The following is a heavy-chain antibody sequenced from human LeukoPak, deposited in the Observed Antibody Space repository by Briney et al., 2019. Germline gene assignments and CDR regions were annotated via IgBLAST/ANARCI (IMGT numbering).Heavy chain of an antibody. CDR3: AKLGGYYYDSSGYLDY. Sequence: GGSLRLSCAASGFTFSSYAMAWVRPAPGKGLEWVSAISGSGGSTYYADSVKGRFTISRDNSKNTLYLQMNSLRAEDTAVYYCAKLGGYYYDSSGYLDYWGQGTLVTVSS. J-gene: IGHJ4*02. V-gene: IGHV3-23*01. D-gene: IGHD3-22*01. CDR2: ISGSGGST. CDR1: GFTFSSYA.